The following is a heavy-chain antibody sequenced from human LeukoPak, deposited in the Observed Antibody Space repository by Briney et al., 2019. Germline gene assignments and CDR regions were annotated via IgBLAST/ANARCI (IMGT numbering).Heavy chain of an antibody. CDR2: IKQDGSEK. D-gene: IGHD3-22*01. CDR1: GFTFSSYW. J-gene: IGHJ4*02. V-gene: IGHV3-7*03. CDR3: ARRNFYDSSGYYGYYFDY. Sequence: PGGSLRLSCAASGFTFSSYWMTWVRQAPGKGLEWVANIKQDGSEKYYVDSVKGRFTISRDNSKNTLYLQMNSLRAEDTAVYYCARRNFYDSSGYYGYYFDYWGQGTLVTVSS.